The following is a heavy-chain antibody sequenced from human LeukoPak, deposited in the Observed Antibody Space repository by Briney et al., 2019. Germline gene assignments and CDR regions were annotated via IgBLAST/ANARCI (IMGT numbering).Heavy chain of an antibody. Sequence: GASVKASDTASGYTFTAYYIHRVRQAPGQGLEWMGWFNPNSGGTNYAQKFQGRVTMTRDTSISTAYMELSRLRSDDTAVYYCARSVVVLALMSDYSGQEGMLIVSS. V-gene: IGHV1-2*02. D-gene: IGHD2-2*01. J-gene: IGHJ4*02. CDR2: FNPNSGGT. CDR1: GYTFTAYY. CDR3: ARSVVVLALMSDY.